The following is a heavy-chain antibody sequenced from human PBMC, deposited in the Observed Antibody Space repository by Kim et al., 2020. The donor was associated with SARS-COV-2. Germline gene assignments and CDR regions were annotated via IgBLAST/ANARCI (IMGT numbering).Heavy chain of an antibody. CDR3: ARTYDRSGLAY. CDR2: K. Sequence: KDAVRSVKDRFTISRDNAAHSVYPQMNGLRAEDTAVYYCARTYDRSGLAYWGQGTLVTVSS. D-gene: IGHD3-22*01. J-gene: IGHJ4*02. V-gene: IGHV3-7*03.